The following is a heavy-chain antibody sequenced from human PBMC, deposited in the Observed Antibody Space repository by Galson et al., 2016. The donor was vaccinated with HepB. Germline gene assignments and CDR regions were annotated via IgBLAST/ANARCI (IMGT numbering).Heavy chain of an antibody. CDR2: IYYSGTT. D-gene: IGHD5-18*01. CDR1: GGSISSYY. J-gene: IGHJ6*02. CDR3: ASVWSGYGYGLDGYYNGMDV. Sequence: SETLSLTCTVSGGSISSYYWTWIRQPPGKGLEWIGYIYYSGTTDYNPSLNGRVTFSVDTSKSQFSLKLRSVTAADTAVYYCASVWSGYGYGLDGYYNGMDVWGQGTTVTVSS. V-gene: IGHV4-59*01.